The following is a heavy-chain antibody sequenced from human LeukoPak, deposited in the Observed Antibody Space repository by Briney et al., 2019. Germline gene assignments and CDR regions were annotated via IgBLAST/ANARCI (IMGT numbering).Heavy chain of an antibody. Sequence: GGSLRLSCAASGFTFTNAWMTWVRQTPGKGLQWVGRIKSKTDGGTIDYAAPVKGRFTISRDDEKNTLYLQMNSLKIEDTAVYYCTTDGGSGYYDPGGYWGQGSLVIVSS. V-gene: IGHV3-15*01. CDR3: TTDGGSGYYDPGGY. J-gene: IGHJ4*02. D-gene: IGHD5-12*01. CDR2: IKSKTDGGTI. CDR1: GFTFTNAW.